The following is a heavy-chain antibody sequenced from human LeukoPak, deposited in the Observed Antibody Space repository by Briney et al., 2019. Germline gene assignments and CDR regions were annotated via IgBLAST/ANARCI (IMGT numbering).Heavy chain of an antibody. V-gene: IGHV3-49*03. CDR1: GFTSGDYA. D-gene: IGHD6-19*01. CDR3: TRGGIAVAVDY. CDR2: IRSKAYGGTT. J-gene: IGHJ4*02. Sequence: GGSLRLSCTASGFTSGDYAMSWFRQAPGKGLEWVGFIRSKAYGGTTEYAASVKGRFTISRDDSKSIAYPQMNSLKTEDTAVYYCTRGGIAVAVDYWGQGTLVTVSS.